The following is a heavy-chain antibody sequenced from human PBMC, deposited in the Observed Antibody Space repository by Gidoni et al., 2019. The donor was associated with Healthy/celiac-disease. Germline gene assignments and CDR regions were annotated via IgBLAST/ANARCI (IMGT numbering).Heavy chain of an antibody. V-gene: IGHV3-9*01. D-gene: IGHD3-10*01. Sequence: EVQLVESGRGLVQPGRYLRLCCAACGLTCADYAMHCVRQAAGKGLGSVSGSRWNGCRLGYADSGKGRFTISRDNAKNSLYLQMNSLRAEDTALYYCAKDMAGSGRNYYYFGMDVWGQGTTVTVSS. J-gene: IGHJ6*02. CDR3: AKDMAGSGRNYYYFGMDV. CDR2: SRWNGCRL. CDR1: GLTCADYA.